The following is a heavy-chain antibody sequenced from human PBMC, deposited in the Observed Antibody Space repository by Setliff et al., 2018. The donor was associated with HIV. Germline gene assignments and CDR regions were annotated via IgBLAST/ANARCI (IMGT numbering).Heavy chain of an antibody. V-gene: IGHV3-7*01. D-gene: IGHD3-10*01. CDR1: GCTFSDSW. CDR3: TKGHYTTSG. CDR2: IKPDGSER. J-gene: IGHJ4*02. Sequence: PGGSLRLSCVASGCTFSDSWMNWVRQAPGKGLEWVANIKPDGSERNCVDSVKGRFTISKDNAKNSLYLQMNSLRAEDTAVYYCTKGHYTTSGWGQGTVVTVSS.